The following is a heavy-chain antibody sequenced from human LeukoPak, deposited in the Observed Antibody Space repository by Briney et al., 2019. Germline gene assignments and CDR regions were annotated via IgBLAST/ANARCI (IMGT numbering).Heavy chain of an antibody. V-gene: IGHV3-23*01. CDR3: AKDVTYGDYVYYFQH. J-gene: IGHJ1*01. Sequence: GGSLRLSCAASGFTFSSYAMSWVRQAPGKGLEWVSAISGSGGSTYYADSVKGRFTIFRDNSKNTLYLQMNSLRAEDTAVYYCAKDVTYGDYVYYFQHWGQGTLVTVSS. CDR2: ISGSGGST. D-gene: IGHD4-17*01. CDR1: GFTFSSYA.